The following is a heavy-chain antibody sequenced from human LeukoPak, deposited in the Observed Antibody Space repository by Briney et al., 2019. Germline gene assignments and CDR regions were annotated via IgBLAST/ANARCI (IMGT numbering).Heavy chain of an antibody. CDR2: ISPNSGDT. V-gene: IGHV1-2*02. CDR3: AILRLSTGLWWFFDL. D-gene: IGHD2-8*02. CDR1: GYTFNAYY. Sequence: ASVKVSCKASGYTFNAYYLHWVRQAPGQRLEWMGWISPNSGDTKYAQKFQGRVTMTGDTSISTAYMELSRLRFDDTAVYYCAILRLSTGLWWFFDLWGRGTLVTVSS. J-gene: IGHJ2*01.